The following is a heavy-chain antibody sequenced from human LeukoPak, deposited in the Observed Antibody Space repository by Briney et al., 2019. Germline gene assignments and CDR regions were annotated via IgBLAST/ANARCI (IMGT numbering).Heavy chain of an antibody. D-gene: IGHD5-24*01. J-gene: IGHJ4*02. V-gene: IGHV4-38-2*02. CDR3: ASRGAQFFGDS. CDR2: IYYSGSGNT. Sequence: SETLSLTCTVSGSFLSSDYYWGWIRQPPGKGLEWIGSIYYSGSGNTYYNASLKSRVAIFVDTPKKQFSLNLRSVTAADTAIYYCASRGAQFFGDSWGQGTLVIVSS. CDR1: GSFLSSDYY.